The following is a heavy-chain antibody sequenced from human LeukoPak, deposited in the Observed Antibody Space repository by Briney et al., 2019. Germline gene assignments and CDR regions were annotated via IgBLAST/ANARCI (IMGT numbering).Heavy chain of an antibody. CDR3: ARDRTCERFWSGRTKYNWFDP. CDR1: GYTFTGYY. V-gene: IGHV1-2*02. Sequence: ASVKVSCKASGYTFTGYYMHWVRQAPGQGLEWMGWINPNSGGTNYAQKFQGRVTMTRDTSISTAYMELSRLRSDDTAVYYCARDRTCERFWSGRTKYNWFDPWGQGTLVTVSS. D-gene: IGHD3-3*01. J-gene: IGHJ5*02. CDR2: INPNSGGT.